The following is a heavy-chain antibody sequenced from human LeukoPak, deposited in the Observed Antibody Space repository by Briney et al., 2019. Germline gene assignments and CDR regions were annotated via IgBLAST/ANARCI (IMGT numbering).Heavy chain of an antibody. J-gene: IGHJ4*02. V-gene: IGHV4-34*01. CDR1: GGSFSGYY. Sequence: PSETLSLTCAVYGGSFSGYYWSWIRQPPGKGLEWIGEINHSGRTNYTPSLKSRVTISVDTSKTQFSLKLSSVTAADTAVYYCASTYGGQRDYWDQGTLVTVSS. CDR3: ASTYGGQRDY. CDR2: INHSGRT. D-gene: IGHD4-23*01.